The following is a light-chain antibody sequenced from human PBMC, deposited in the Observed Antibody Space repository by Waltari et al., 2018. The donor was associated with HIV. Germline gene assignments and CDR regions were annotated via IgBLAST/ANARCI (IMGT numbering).Light chain of an antibody. CDR1: SPTIGNTF. CDR3: GTWDNSLKTVV. CDR2: DNN. Sequence: QSVLTQPPSVSAAPGQTVSISGSGFSPTIGNTFVPWYHQLPGKAPKLLIFDNNKRPSGIPDRVPASKSGTSATLAITGLQTGDEGDYYCGTWDNSLKTVVFGGGTKVTVL. J-gene: IGLJ2*01. V-gene: IGLV1-51*01.